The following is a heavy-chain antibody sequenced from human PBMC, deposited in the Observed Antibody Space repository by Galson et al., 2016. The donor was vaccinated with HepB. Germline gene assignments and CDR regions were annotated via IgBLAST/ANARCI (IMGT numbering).Heavy chain of an antibody. CDR1: GFTFSFYW. D-gene: IGHD6-13*01. V-gene: IGHV3-74*01. CDR2: INSDGSRT. CDR3: ARDSPGEAAAGY. J-gene: IGHJ4*02. Sequence: SLRLSCAASGFTFSFYWMHWVRQAPGKGLVWVSRINSDGSRTNYADSVKGRFTISRDNAKNTVYLQMNSLRAEDTAVYYCARDSPGEAAAGYWGQGTLVTVSS.